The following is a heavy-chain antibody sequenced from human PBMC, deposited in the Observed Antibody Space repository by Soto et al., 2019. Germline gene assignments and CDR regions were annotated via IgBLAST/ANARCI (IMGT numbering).Heavy chain of an antibody. CDR2: IYHSGNT. CDR3: ARHEWLQLWLVTEY. Sequence: PSETLSLTCSVSCDSIGSSTNYWGWIRQPPGKGLEWIGTIYHSGNTYYNPTLKSRVAISVDMSKNQFSLRLNSVTAADTAVYYCARHEWLQLWLVTEYWGQGAQVTVSS. J-gene: IGHJ4*02. CDR1: CDSIGSSTNY. V-gene: IGHV4-39*01. D-gene: IGHD5-18*01.